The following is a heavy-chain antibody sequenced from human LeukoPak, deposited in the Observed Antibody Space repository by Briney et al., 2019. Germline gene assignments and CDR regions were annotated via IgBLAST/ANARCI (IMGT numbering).Heavy chain of an antibody. CDR1: GGTFSSYA. Sequence: SVKVSCKASGGTFSSYAISWVRQAPGQGLEWMGGIIPIFGTANYAQKFQGRVTITTDESTSTAYMELSSLRSEDTAVYYCARGALWIQLWPTYFDYWGQGTLVTVSS. D-gene: IGHD5-18*01. J-gene: IGHJ4*02. CDR3: ARGALWIQLWPTYFDY. V-gene: IGHV1-69*05. CDR2: IIPIFGTA.